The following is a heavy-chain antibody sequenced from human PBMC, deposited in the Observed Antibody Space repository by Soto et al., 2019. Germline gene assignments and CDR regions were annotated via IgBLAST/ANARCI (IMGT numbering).Heavy chain of an antibody. Sequence: PGGSLRLSCAASGFTFSSYAMSWVRQAPGKGLEWVSAISGSGGSTYYADSVKGRFTISRDNSKNTLYLQMNSLRAEDTAVYYCAKGGLRAGYFYYYYGMDVWGQGTTVTVSS. CDR1: GFTFSSYA. CDR2: ISGSGGST. V-gene: IGHV3-23*01. J-gene: IGHJ6*02. CDR3: AKGGLRAGYFYYYYGMDV. D-gene: IGHD3-9*01.